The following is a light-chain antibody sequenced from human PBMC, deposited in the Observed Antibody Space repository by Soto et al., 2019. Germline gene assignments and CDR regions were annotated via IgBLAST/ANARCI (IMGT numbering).Light chain of an antibody. V-gene: IGLV2-14*01. CDR2: EVT. J-gene: IGLJ1*01. CDR1: SSDVGGYNY. Sequence: QSALTQPASVSGSPGQSVTISCTGTSSDVGGYNYVSWYQHHPGEAPKLMIYEVTHRPSGVSNRFSGSKSGNTASLTISGLQAEDEAAYYCSSYTSISTYVFGTGTKVTVL. CDR3: SSYTSISTYV.